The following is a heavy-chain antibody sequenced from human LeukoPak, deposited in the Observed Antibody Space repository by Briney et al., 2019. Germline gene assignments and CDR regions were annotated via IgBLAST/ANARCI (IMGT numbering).Heavy chain of an antibody. J-gene: IGHJ4*02. D-gene: IGHD3-16*01. CDR3: ARHEAAYTFDY. Sequence: SETLSLTCAVSGGSISSGGYSWSWIRQPPGKGLEWIGYIYYSGSTNYNPSLKSRVTISVDTSKNQFSLKLSSVTAADTAVYYCARHEAAYTFDYWGQGTLVTVSS. CDR2: IYYSGST. CDR1: GGSISSGGYS. V-gene: IGHV4-61*08.